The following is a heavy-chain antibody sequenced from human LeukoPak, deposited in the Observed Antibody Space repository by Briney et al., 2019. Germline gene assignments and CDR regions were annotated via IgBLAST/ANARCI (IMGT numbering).Heavy chain of an antibody. D-gene: IGHD2-15*01. J-gene: IGHJ4*02. V-gene: IGHV3-23*01. CDR1: GFTFSSYA. CDR2: ISGSGGRP. Sequence: GGSLRLSCAASGFTFSSYAMSWVREAPGKGLEWVSAISGSGGRPYYADSVKGWFTISRDISKNTLYLEMNSLRAEDTAVYYCAKEGAYSGLYYFDYWGQGTLVTVSS. CDR3: AKEGAYSGLYYFDY.